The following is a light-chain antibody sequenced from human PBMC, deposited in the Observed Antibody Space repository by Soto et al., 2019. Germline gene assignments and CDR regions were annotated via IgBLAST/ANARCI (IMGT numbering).Light chain of an antibody. J-gene: IGKJ4*01. CDR3: QQYGSSPLT. Sequence: EVVLPQSPGTLSLSPGERATLSCRASQRVISSSLAWYQQKPGQSPRLLISYASTRSTGIPDRFSGSGSGTDFSLTISKLEPEDFAVYYCQQYGSSPLTFGGGTKVDIK. CDR2: YAS. CDR1: QRVISSS. V-gene: IGKV3-20*01.